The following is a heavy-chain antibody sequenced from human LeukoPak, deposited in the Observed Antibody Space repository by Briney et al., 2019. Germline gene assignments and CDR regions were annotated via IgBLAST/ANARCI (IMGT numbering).Heavy chain of an antibody. D-gene: IGHD3-10*01. CDR1: GGSFSGYY. J-gene: IGHJ4*02. V-gene: IGHV4-34*01. CDR2: INHSGST. CDR3: ARGGRYYYGSGSSPGFDY. Sequence: PSETLSLTXAVYGGSFSGYYWSWIRQPPGKGLEWIGEINHSGSTNYNPSLKSRVTISVDTSKNQFSLKLSSVTAADTAVYYCARGGRYYYGSGSSPGFDYWGQGTLVTVSS.